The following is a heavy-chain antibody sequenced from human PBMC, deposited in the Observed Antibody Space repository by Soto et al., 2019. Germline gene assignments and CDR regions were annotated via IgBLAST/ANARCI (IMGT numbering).Heavy chain of an antibody. J-gene: IGHJ5*02. Sequence: ASVKVSCKASGYTFTSYYMHWVRQAPGQGLEWMGIINPSGGSTSYAQKFQGRVTMTRDTSKNQFSLKLSSVTAADTAVYYCARDRWITMVRGRTDQNWFDPWGQGTLVTVSS. D-gene: IGHD3-10*01. V-gene: IGHV1-46*01. CDR2: INPSGGST. CDR3: ARDRWITMVRGRTDQNWFDP. CDR1: GYTFTSYY.